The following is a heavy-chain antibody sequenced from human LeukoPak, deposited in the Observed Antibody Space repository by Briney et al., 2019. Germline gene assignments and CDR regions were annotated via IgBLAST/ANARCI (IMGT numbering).Heavy chain of an antibody. D-gene: IGHD3-3*01. CDR1: GDSISSYY. CDR3: ARETMAYYDFWSDKNYYYYMDV. J-gene: IGHJ6*03. Sequence: SETLSLTCTVSGDSISSYYWSWIRQPPGQGLEWIGYIHYSGNTKYNASLLSRVTISVDTSKNQFSLKLSSVTAADTAVYYCARETMAYYDFWSDKNYYYYMDVWGKGTTVTVSS. V-gene: IGHV4-59*12. CDR2: IHYSGNT.